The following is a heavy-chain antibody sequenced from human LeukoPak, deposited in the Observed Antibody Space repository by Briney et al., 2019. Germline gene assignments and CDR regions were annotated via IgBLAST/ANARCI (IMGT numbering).Heavy chain of an antibody. CDR3: ARRSPYGPGMDYYFDD. CDR1: GYRFTIYW. D-gene: IGHD3-10*01. V-gene: IGHV5-51*01. CDR2: IYPADSDT. Sequence: GESLKISCQASGYRFTIYWIGWVRQMPGKGLEWMGIIYPADSDTRYSPSFQGQVTISVDKSISTAYLQWSSLGASDTAMYYCARRSPYGPGMDYYFDDWGQGTLVTVSS. J-gene: IGHJ4*02.